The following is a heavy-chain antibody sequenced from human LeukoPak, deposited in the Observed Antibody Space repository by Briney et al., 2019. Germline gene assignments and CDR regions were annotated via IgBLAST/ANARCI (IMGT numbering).Heavy chain of an antibody. CDR1: GASISGHY. Sequence: PSETLSLTCNVSGASISGHYLTWTRQPPGKGLEWIGYISYIGSTNYNPSLKSRVTISVDTSKNQFSLKLRSVTAADTAVYYCARDQISINALDMWGQGTMVTVSS. V-gene: IGHV4-59*11. CDR2: ISYIGST. J-gene: IGHJ3*02. CDR3: ARDQISINALDM. D-gene: IGHD1-14*01.